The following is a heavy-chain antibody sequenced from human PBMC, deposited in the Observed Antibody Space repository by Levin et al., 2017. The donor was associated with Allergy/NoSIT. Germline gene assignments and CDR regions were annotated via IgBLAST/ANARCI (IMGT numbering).Heavy chain of an antibody. J-gene: IGHJ4*02. CDR2: ISGSGGST. CDR1: GFTFSSYA. V-gene: IGHV3-23*01. CDR3: ANSLYYDFWSGYKTPFDY. Sequence: RAGGSLRLSCAASGFTFSSYAMSWVRQAPGKGLEWVSAISGSGGSTYYADSVKGRFTISRDNSKNTLYLQMNSLRAEDTAVYYCANSLYYDFWSGYKTPFDYWGQGTLVTVSS. D-gene: IGHD3-3*01.